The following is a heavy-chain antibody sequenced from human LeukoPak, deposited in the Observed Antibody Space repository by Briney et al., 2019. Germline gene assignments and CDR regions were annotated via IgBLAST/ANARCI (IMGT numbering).Heavy chain of an antibody. V-gene: IGHV7-4-1*02. CDR1: GYTFTSYA. J-gene: IGHJ6*03. Sequence: GASVKVSCKASGYTFTSYAMNWVRQAPGQGLEWMGWINTNTGNPTYAQGFTGRFVFSLDTSVSTAYLQISSLKAEDTAVYYCAREGGYSSSWQGIHYYYMDVWGKGTTVTVSS. CDR3: AREGGYSSSWQGIHYYYMDV. D-gene: IGHD6-13*01. CDR2: INTNTGNP.